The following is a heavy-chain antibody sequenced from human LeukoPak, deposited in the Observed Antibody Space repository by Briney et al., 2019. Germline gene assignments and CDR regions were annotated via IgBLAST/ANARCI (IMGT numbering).Heavy chain of an antibody. CDR1: GFTFSSYA. J-gene: IGHJ6*03. CDR3: AKRDGSGHHCYMDV. V-gene: IGHV3-23*01. D-gene: IGHD1-26*01. CDR2: IVSSGGST. Sequence: GGSLRLSCAASGFTFSSYAMSWVRQAPGQGLEWVSSIVSSGGSTYYADSVKGRFTISRDNSRNTLYLQMHSLRAGDTAVYYCAKRDGSGHHCYMDVWGKWTTVTVSS.